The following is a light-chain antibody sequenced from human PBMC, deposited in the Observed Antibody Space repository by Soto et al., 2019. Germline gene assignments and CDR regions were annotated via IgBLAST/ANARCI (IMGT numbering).Light chain of an antibody. J-gene: IGLJ1*01. CDR3: SSYTSSMTNV. Sequence: QSVLTQPAPLSGAPWQGVTISCTGTSSVLRGYNPVSRYPHHPRKAPKRILYDVGDRPSGVSYRFSGSKSGNTASLTTSGLQAADEADYFCSSYTSSMTNVFGSGTTVTVL. CDR2: DVG. V-gene: IGLV2-14*03. CDR1: SSVLRGYNP.